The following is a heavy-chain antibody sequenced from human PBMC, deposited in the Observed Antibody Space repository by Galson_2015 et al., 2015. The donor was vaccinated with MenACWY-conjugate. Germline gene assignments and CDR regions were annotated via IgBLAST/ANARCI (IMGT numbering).Heavy chain of an antibody. CDR2: ITPGDGNN. CDR3: ASRPVGTIRY. CDR1: GYTFRNYW. Sequence: QSGAEVKKPGESLPISCKASGYTFRNYWIGWVRQMPGKGLEWMGIITPGDGNNLITPPFQGQVTISADMSINTAYLHWSSLKASDSAIYYCASRPVGTIRYWGQGTLVTVSS. V-gene: IGHV5-51*03. J-gene: IGHJ4*02. D-gene: IGHD3-3*01.